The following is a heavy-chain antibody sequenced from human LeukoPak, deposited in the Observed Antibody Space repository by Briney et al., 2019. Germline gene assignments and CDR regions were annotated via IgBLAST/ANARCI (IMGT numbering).Heavy chain of an antibody. CDR2: ISSSDSRI. V-gene: IGHV3-11*04. CDR1: GFTFSDYY. J-gene: IGHJ5*02. D-gene: IGHD2-15*01. Sequence: GGSLRLSCAASGFTFSDYYMSWIRQAPGKGLEWLSYISSSDSRIYYADSVKGRFTISRDNAKNSLYLQMNSLRAEDTAVYYCAGQSRLGYCSGGSCYSQPFDPWGQGTLVTVSS. CDR3: AGQSRLGYCSGGSCYSQPFDP.